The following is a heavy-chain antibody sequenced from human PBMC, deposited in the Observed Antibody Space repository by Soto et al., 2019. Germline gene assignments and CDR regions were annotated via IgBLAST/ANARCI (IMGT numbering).Heavy chain of an antibody. J-gene: IGHJ4*02. D-gene: IGHD3-10*01. Sequence: EVQLVESGGGLIQLGGSLRLSCAVSGFTVSSNYMSWVRQAPGKGLEWVSVIYSGGSTYYADSVKGRFTISRDNSKSTLYLQMNSLRAEDTAVYYCARHITMDPLLVYWGQGTLVTVSS. CDR2: IYSGGST. CDR1: GFTVSSNY. V-gene: IGHV3-53*01. CDR3: ARHITMDPLLVY.